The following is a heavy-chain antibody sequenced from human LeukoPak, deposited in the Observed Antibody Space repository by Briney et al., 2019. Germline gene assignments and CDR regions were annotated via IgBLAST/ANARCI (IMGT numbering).Heavy chain of an antibody. CDR3: ARGHGDGYNYGIAFDI. D-gene: IGHD5-24*01. CDR2: IIPIFGTA. Sequence: PWASVKVSCKASGGTFSSYAISWVRQAPGQGLEWMGGIIPIFGTANYAQKFQGRVTVTADESTSTAYMELSSLRSEDTAIYYCARGHGDGYNYGIAFDIWGQGTMVTVSS. CDR1: GGTFSSYA. J-gene: IGHJ3*02. V-gene: IGHV1-69*13.